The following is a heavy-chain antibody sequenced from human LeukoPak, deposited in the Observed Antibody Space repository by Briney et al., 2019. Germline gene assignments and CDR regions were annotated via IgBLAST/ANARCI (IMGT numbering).Heavy chain of an antibody. V-gene: IGHV3-23*01. CDR3: AKDHYYYDSSGYDY. J-gene: IGHJ4*02. CDR2: ISGSGGST. Sequence: PGGSLRLSCAASGFTFSNYAMSWVRQAPGKGLEWVSAISGSGGSTYYADSVKGRFTISRDNSKNTLYLQMNSLRAEDTAVYYCAKDHYYYDSSGYDYWGQGTLVTVSS. CDR1: GFTFSNYA. D-gene: IGHD3-22*01.